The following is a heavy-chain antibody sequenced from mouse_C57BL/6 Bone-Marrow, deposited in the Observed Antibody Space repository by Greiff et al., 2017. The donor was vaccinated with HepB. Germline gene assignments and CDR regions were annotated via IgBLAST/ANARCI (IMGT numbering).Heavy chain of an antibody. CDR2: IYPRSGNT. J-gene: IGHJ4*01. CDR3: ARGDYYGSSYAMDY. Sequence: VKLQESGAELARPGASVKLSCKASGYTFTSYGISWVKQRTGQGLEWIGEIYPRSGNTYYNEKFKGKATLTADKSSSTAYMELRSLTSEDSAVYFCARGDYYGSSYAMDYWGQGTSVTVSS. CDR1: GYTFTSYG. D-gene: IGHD1-1*01. V-gene: IGHV1-81*01.